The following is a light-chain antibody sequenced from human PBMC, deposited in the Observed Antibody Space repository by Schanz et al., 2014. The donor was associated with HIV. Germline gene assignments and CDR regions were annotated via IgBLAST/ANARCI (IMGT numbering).Light chain of an antibody. CDR3: QSYDSSLRVVV. J-gene: IGLJ2*01. V-gene: IGLV1-51*01. Sequence: QSVLTQPPSVSAAPGQKVTISCSGSSSNIGNNYVSWYQQLPGTAPKLLIYDNNKRPSGVPDRFSGSKSGNTASLTISGLQAEDEADYYCQSYDSSLRVVVFGGGTKLTVL. CDR2: DNN. CDR1: SSNIGNNY.